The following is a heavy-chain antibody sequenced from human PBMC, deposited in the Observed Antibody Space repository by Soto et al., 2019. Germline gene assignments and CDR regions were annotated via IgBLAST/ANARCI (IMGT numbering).Heavy chain of an antibody. V-gene: IGHV3-30*04. Sequence: QVQLVESGGGVILPGGSLRLSCAASGFTFSSYAMHWVRQAPGTGPEWVAATSSDGTDNVYADSVSGRFTISRDNSMNTLYLQMNSLRSEDAAVYYCARTYECAKSDCYRAFDIWGQGTMVTVSS. CDR1: GFTFSSYA. J-gene: IGHJ3*02. CDR2: TSSDGTDN. CDR3: ARTYECAKSDCYRAFDI. D-gene: IGHD2-21*02.